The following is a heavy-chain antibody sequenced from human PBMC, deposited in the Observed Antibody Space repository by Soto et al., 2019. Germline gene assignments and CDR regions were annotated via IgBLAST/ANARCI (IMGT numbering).Heavy chain of an antibody. D-gene: IGHD1-7*01. Sequence: SXKVSFKASGYTXTSYAMDLVRQAPGQRLEWMGWINAGNGNTKYSKKFQVRVTITRYTSASTAYMELSSLRSEDTAVYYCAKETGTTVGYFDYWGQGTLGTVSS. CDR1: GYTXTSYA. V-gene: IGHV1-3*01. CDR2: INAGNGNT. CDR3: AKETGTTVGYFDY. J-gene: IGHJ4*02.